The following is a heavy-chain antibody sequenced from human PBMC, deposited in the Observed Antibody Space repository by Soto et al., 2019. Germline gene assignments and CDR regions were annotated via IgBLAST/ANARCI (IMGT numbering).Heavy chain of an antibody. V-gene: IGHV3-21*01. CDR2: ISSSSSYI. CDR3: ARGGFSVVVTAYYFDY. J-gene: IGHJ4*02. Sequence: PGGPLRLSCAASGFTFSSYSMNWVRQAPGKGLEWVSSISSSSSYIYYADSVKGRFTISRDNAKNSLYLQMNSLRAEDTAVYYCARGGFSVVVTAYYFDYWGQGTLVTVSS. CDR1: GFTFSSYS. D-gene: IGHD2-21*02.